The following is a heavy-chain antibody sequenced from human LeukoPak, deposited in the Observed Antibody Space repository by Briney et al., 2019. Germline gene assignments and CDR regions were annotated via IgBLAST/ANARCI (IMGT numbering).Heavy chain of an antibody. CDR3: ASTGAQHAFDI. J-gene: IGHJ3*02. CDR2: ISAYNGNT. D-gene: IGHD1-26*01. Sequence: GASVKVSCKASGYTFTSYGIIWVRQAPGQGREWMGWISAYNGNTNYAQTLQGRDTMTTDTPTSTAYMELRSLRSDDTAVYYCASTGAQHAFDIWGQGTMVTVSS. CDR1: GYTFTSYG. V-gene: IGHV1-18*01.